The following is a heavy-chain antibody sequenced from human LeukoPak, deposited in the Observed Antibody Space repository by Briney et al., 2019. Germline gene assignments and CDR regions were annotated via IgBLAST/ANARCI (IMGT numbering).Heavy chain of an antibody. CDR1: GYTFTSYY. Sequence: ASVKVSCKASGYTFTSYYMHWVRQAPGQGLEWMGIINPSGGSTSYAQKFQGRVTMTRDMSTSTVYMELSSLRSEDTAVYYCAKAGRREFLWFGESPPKEFNFQHWGQGTLVTVSS. CDR2: INPSGGST. D-gene: IGHD3-10*01. CDR3: AKAGRREFLWFGESPPKEFNFQH. J-gene: IGHJ1*01. V-gene: IGHV1-46*01.